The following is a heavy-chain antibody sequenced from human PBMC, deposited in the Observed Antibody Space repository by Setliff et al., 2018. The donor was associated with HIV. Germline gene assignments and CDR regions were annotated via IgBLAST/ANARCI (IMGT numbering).Heavy chain of an antibody. CDR1: GGSISSDSYY. V-gene: IGHV4-39*07. CDR3: VRDSFTVDYFMDV. Sequence: SETLSLTCTVSGGSISSDSYYWGWIRQPPGKGLEWIGSIFYSGSTDYNPSLKSRVTISIDTSKRQFSLNLISVTAADTAVYYCVRDSFTVDYFMDVWGKGTPVTVS. J-gene: IGHJ6*03. CDR2: IFYSGST. D-gene: IGHD3-10*01.